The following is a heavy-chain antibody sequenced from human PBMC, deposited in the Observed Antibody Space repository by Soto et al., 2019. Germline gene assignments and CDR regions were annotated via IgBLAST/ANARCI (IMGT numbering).Heavy chain of an antibody. CDR2: IIPIFGTA. CDR1: GGTFSSYA. Sequence: QVQLVQSGAEVKKPGSSVKVSCKASGGTFSSYAISWVRQAPGQGLEWMGGIIPIFGTANYAQKFQGRVTITADESTSTAYMALSSLRSEDTAVYYSARVAPEKAFGGVIAFDLWGRGTLVTVSS. D-gene: IGHD3-16*02. J-gene: IGHJ2*01. CDR3: ARVAPEKAFGGVIAFDL. V-gene: IGHV1-69*01.